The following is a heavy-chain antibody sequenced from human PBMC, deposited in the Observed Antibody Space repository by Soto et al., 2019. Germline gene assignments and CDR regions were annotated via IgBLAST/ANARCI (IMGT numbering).Heavy chain of an antibody. CDR2: IIPIFGTA. CDR3: ATSGYSGYDVDY. D-gene: IGHD5-12*01. V-gene: IGHV1-69*12. CDR1: GGTFSSYA. Sequence: QVQLVQSGAEVKKPGSSVKVSCKASGGTFSSYAISWVRQAPGQGLEWMGGIIPIFGTANYAQKFQGRVTIXAXXPTSTAYMELSSLRAEDTAVYYWATSGYSGYDVDYWGQGTLVTVSS. J-gene: IGHJ4*02.